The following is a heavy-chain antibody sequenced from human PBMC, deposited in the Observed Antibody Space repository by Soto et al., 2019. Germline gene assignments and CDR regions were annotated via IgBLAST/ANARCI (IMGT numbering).Heavy chain of an antibody. CDR3: ARSRGGWGESDY. J-gene: IGHJ4*02. CDR1: GCSISSSNYY. Sequence: PSETLSLPCTVSGCSISSSNYYWGWIRQPPGKGLEWIGSIYYSVSTYYSPSLKSRVTVSVDTSKNQFSLKLSSVTAADTAVYYCARSRGGWGESDYWGQGSLVSVSS. CDR2: IYYSVST. V-gene: IGHV4-39*01. D-gene: IGHD3-16*01.